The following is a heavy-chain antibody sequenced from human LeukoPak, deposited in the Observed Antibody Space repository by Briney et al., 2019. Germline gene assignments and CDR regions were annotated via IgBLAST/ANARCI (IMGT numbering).Heavy chain of an antibody. J-gene: IGHJ3*02. V-gene: IGHV3-23*01. CDR1: TFAFSRYA. Sequence: PAGGSLRLSCAASTFAFSRYAMTWVRQAPGKGLEWVSSITGSGAGTSYADSVKGRFTVSRDNSKNTLYLQMNSLRAEDTAVYYCAKDRAGTRPFDAFDIWGQGTMVTVSS. CDR2: ITGSGAGT. CDR3: AKDRAGTRPFDAFDI. D-gene: IGHD1-1*01.